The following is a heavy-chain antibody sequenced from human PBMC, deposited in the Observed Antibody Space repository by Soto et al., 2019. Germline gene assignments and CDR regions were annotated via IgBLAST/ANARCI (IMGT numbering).Heavy chain of an antibody. Sequence: QLQLQESGPGLVKPSETLSLTCTVSGGSISSSSYYWGWIRQPPGKGLEWIGSIYYSGSTYYNPSLKSRVSISVDTSKPHFSLKLSSVTAADTAVYYCARRFVAVAGALDYWGQGTLVTVSS. CDR1: GGSISSSSYY. CDR3: ARRFVAVAGALDY. CDR2: IYYSGST. V-gene: IGHV4-39*02. D-gene: IGHD6-19*01. J-gene: IGHJ4*02.